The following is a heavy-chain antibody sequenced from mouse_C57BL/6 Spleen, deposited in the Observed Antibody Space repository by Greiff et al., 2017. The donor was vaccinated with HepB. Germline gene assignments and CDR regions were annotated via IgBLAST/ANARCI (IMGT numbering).Heavy chain of an antibody. J-gene: IGHJ4*01. CDR3: ARHEEDYDYDGRDYYAMDY. V-gene: IGHV1-62-2*01. CDR1: GYTFTEYT. Sequence: VQLQQSGAELVKPGASVKLSCKASGYTFTEYTIHWVKQRSGQGLEWIGWFYPGSGSIKYNEKFKDKATLTADKSSSTVYMELSRWTSEDSAVYFCARHEEDYDYDGRDYYAMDYWGQGTSVTVSS. CDR2: FYPGSGSI. D-gene: IGHD2-4*01.